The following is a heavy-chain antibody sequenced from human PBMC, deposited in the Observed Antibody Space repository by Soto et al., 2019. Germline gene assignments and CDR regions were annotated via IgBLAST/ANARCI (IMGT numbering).Heavy chain of an antibody. D-gene: IGHD3-22*01. V-gene: IGHV3-23*01. CDR3: AKDFESEYDSSGYCFDY. J-gene: IGHJ4*02. Sequence: GGSLRLSCAASGFTFSSYAMSWVRQAPGKGLEWVSAISGSGGSTYYADSVKGRFTISRDNSKNTLYLQMNSLRAEDTAVYYCAKDFESEYDSSGYCFDYWGQGTLVTVSS. CDR2: ISGSGGST. CDR1: GFTFSSYA.